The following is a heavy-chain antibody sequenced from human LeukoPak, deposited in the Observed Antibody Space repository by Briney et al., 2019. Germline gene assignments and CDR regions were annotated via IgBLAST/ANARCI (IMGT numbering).Heavy chain of an antibody. CDR1: GFTFTSSA. CDR2: IVVGSGNT. D-gene: IGHD3-10*01. J-gene: IGHJ3*02. CDR3: AAGLWFGELFPDAFDI. Sequence: SVKVSCKASGFTFTSSAMQWVRQARGQRLEWIGWIVVGSGNTNYAQKFQERVTITGDMSTSTAYMELSSLRSEDTAVYYCAAGLWFGELFPDAFDIWGQGTMVTVSS. V-gene: IGHV1-58*02.